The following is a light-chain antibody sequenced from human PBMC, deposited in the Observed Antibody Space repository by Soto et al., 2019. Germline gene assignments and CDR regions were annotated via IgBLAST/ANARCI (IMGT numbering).Light chain of an antibody. CDR2: DVS. V-gene: IGLV2-14*03. CDR3: SSYTSISTYV. CDR1: SSDVGGYDF. J-gene: IGLJ1*01. Sequence: QSALTQPASVSGSPGQSITISCTGTSSDVGGYDFVSWYQHHPGKAPRLMIYDVSHRPSGVSDRFSASKSGNTASLTISGLLAEDEADYYCSSYTSISTYVFXTGTKVTVL.